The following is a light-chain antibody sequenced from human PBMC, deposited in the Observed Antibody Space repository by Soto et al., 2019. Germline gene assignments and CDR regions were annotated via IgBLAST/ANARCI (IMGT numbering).Light chain of an antibody. Sequence: EIVLTQSPGTLSLSPGERATLSCRASQSVSSSYLAWYQQKPGQAPRLLIYGASSRATGIPDRFSGSGSGTDFTLTINRLEPEDFAVYYCHQYGSSPWTFGQGTKMEIK. CDR2: GAS. CDR3: HQYGSSPWT. J-gene: IGKJ1*01. V-gene: IGKV3-20*01. CDR1: QSVSSSY.